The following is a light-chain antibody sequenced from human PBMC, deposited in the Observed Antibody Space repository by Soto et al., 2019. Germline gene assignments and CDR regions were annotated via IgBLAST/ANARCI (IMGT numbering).Light chain of an antibody. CDR1: QSVSTY. V-gene: IGKV3-11*01. CDR2: DAS. CDR3: QQRSNWPYT. J-gene: IGKJ2*01. Sequence: EIVLTQSPATLSLSPGESATLSCRASQSVSTYLAWYQQKVGQAPRLLIYDASNRATGIPARFSGSGSGTDFTLTLSSLEPEDFAVYHCQQRSNWPYTFGQGTKVEIK.